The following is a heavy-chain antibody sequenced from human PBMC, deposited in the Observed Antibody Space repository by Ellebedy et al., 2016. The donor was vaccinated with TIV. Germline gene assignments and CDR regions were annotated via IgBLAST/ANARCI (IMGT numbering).Heavy chain of an antibody. D-gene: IGHD3-3*01. CDR1: GYSFTSYW. J-gene: IGHJ5*02. Sequence: GGSLRLSCKGSGYSFTSYWIGWVRQMPGKGLEWMGIIYPGDSDTRYSPSFQGQVTISADKSISTAYLHWSSLKASDTAMYYCARLPYNRITIFGVRFDPWGQGTLVTVSS. V-gene: IGHV5-51*01. CDR3: ARLPYNRITIFGVRFDP. CDR2: IYPGDSDT.